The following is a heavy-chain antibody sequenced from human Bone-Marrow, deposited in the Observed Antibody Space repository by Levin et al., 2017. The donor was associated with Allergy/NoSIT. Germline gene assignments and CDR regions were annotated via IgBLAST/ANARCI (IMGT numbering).Heavy chain of an antibody. CDR3: ARGSTITMVRGDKGDFDY. CDR2: INHSGST. J-gene: IGHJ4*02. CDR1: GGSFSGYY. V-gene: IGHV4-34*01. Sequence: PSETLSLTCAVYGGSFSGYYWSWIRQPPGKGLEWIGEINHSGSTNYNPSLKSRVTISVDTSKNQFSLKLSSVTAADTAVYYCARGSTITMVRGDKGDFDYWGQGTLVTVSS. D-gene: IGHD3-10*01.